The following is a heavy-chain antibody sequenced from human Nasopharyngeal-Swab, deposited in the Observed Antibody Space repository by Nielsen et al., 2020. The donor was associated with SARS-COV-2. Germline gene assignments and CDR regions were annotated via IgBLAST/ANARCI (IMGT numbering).Heavy chain of an antibody. V-gene: IGHV3-53*01. CDR3: ARAPRFGELFTDYYYYGMDV. D-gene: IGHD3-10*01. CDR2: IYSGGST. Sequence: GGSLRLSCAASGFSVSSNYMSWVRQAPGKGLEWVSVIYSGGSTYYADSVKGRFTISRDNSKNTLYLQMNSLRAEDTAVYYCARAPRFGELFTDYYYYGMDVWGQGTTVTVSS. J-gene: IGHJ6*02. CDR1: GFSVSSNY.